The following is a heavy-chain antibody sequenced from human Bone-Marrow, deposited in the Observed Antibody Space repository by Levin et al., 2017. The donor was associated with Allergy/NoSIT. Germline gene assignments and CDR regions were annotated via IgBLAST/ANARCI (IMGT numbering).Heavy chain of an antibody. CDR3: AKDVYSNSDQGLGYFDQ. Sequence: QIGGSLRLSCVVSGFTFRTYGMHWVRQTPGKGLEWVALTSNDGSIQYYTQSVKGRFTISRDNSKNTLFLQMNNLRPEDTAVYYCAKDVYSNSDQGLGYFDQWGQGALVTVSS. D-gene: IGHD4-11*01. V-gene: IGHV3-30*18. CDR1: GFTFRTYG. CDR2: TSNDGSIQ. J-gene: IGHJ4*02.